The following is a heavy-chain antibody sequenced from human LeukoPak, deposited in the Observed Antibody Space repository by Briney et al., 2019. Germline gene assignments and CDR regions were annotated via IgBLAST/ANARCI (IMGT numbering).Heavy chain of an antibody. V-gene: IGHV3-30*18. CDR3: AKGGNDYYYYGMDV. J-gene: IGHJ6*02. CDR2: ISYDGSNK. CDR1: GFTFRSYG. Sequence: GGSLRLSCAASGFTFRSYGMHWVRQAPDKGLEWVAVISYDGSNKYYGDSVKGRFTISRDNSKNTLYLQMNSLRAEDTAVYYCAKGGNDYYYYGMDVWGQGTTVTVSS. D-gene: IGHD3-10*01.